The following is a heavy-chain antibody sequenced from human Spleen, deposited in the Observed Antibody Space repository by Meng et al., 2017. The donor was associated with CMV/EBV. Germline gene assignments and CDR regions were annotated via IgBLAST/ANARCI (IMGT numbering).Heavy chain of an antibody. D-gene: IGHD2-2*01. CDR2: ISSSGRTI. Sequence: CEGSGLTLSDYYMSWIRQAPGEGLEWVSYISSSGRTIYYTDSVKGRFTVSRDNAKNSLYLQMNNLRAEDTAVYYCARGSCSSTSCYDPWGQGTLVTVSS. CDR1: GLTLSDYY. J-gene: IGHJ5*02. CDR3: ARGSCSSTSCYDP. V-gene: IGHV3-11*04.